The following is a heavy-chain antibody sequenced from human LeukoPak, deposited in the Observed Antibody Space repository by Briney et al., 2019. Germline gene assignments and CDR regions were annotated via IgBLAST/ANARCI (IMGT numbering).Heavy chain of an antibody. D-gene: IGHD3-9*01. CDR3: ARGRGTLYYDILTGYPYFDY. J-gene: IGHJ4*02. CDR2: ISSSGSTI. CDR1: GFTFSNAW. Sequence: PGGSLRLSCAASGFTFSNAWMSWIRQAPGKGLEWVSYISSSGSTIYYADSVKGRFTISRDNAKNSLYLQMNSLRAEDTAVYYCARGRGTLYYDILTGYPYFDYWGQGTLVTVSS. V-gene: IGHV3-11*01.